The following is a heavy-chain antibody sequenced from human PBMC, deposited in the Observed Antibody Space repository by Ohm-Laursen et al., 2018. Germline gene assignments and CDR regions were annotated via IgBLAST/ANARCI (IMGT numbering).Heavy chain of an antibody. J-gene: IGHJ3*01. CDR2: IYSGGST. D-gene: IGHD2-21*01. V-gene: IGHV3-53*01. Sequence: SLRLSCSASGFTVSSNYMSWVRQAPGKGLEWVSVIYSGGSTYYADSVKGRFTISRDNAKNSLYLQMNSLRVGETAVYYCVRDPYFSAFDVWGQGTLVTVSS. CDR1: GFTVSSNY. CDR3: VRDPYFSAFDV.